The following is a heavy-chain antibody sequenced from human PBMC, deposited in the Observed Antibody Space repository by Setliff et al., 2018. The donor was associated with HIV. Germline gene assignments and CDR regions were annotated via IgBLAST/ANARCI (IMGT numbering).Heavy chain of an antibody. D-gene: IGHD1-26*01. CDR2: ISSSSSTI. Sequence: GGSLRLSCAASGFTFSSYSMNWVRQAPGKGLEWVSYISSSSSTIYYADSVKGRFTISRDNAKNSLYLQMNSLRAEDTAVYYCAKDLVGIWIGAAFDIWGQGTMVTVSS. J-gene: IGHJ3*02. CDR3: AKDLVGIWIGAAFDI. CDR1: GFTFSSYS. V-gene: IGHV3-48*04.